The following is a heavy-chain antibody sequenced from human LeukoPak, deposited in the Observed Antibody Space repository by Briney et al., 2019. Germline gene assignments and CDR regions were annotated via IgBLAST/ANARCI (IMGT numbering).Heavy chain of an antibody. CDR2: ISSGGST. V-gene: IGHV4-39*01. D-gene: IGHD3-22*01. CDR3: ARRPYDGSGYYYVDY. CDR1: GGSISSSVYY. Sequence: SETLSLTCTVSGGSISSSVYYWGWIRQPPGKGLEWIGSISSGGSTHYIPSLKSRVTISVDTSKNQFSLKLSSVTAADTAVYYCARRPYDGSGYYYVDYWGQGTLVTVSS. J-gene: IGHJ4*02.